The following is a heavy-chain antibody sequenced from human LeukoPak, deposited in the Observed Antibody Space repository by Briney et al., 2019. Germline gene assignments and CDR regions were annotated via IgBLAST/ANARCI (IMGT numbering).Heavy chain of an antibody. CDR2: INTDGSVT. Sequence: PVGSPRLSRAASGVTSTKDRTLAGRHAPGKGLESVSRINTDGSVTTYADSVKGRFTFSRDNADNTWFLQMNSVRDEYAAVYYCATKQWMAPPPDSWGQGTPVTVSS. D-gene: IGHD6-19*01. V-gene: IGHV3-74*01. J-gene: IGHJ4*02. CDR3: ATKQWMAPPPDS. CDR1: GVTSTKDR.